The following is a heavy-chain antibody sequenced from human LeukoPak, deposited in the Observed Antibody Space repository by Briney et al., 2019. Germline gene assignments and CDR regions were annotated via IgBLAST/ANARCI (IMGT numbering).Heavy chain of an antibody. CDR1: GLQFSGTA. CDR2: ISHDGMNA. Sequence: PGGSLRLSCAASGLQFSGTAMSWVRQAPGKGLEWVSAISHDGMNAYYADSVKGRFTISRDNSKKTVSLEMSSLTAADTCVYYCAKDGAQYSSGPECDPRGQGALVTVSP. CDR3: AKDGAQYSSGPECDP. D-gene: IGHD6-19*01. V-gene: IGHV3-23*01. J-gene: IGHJ5*02.